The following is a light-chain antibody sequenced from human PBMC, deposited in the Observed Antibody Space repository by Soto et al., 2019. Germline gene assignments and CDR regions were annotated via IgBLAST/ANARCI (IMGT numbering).Light chain of an antibody. CDR2: FAS. CDR1: QGIGDT. CDR3: HQYYSWPRGT. Sequence: EIVMTQSPATLSVSPGEGVTLSCRASQGIGDTLAWYQHKPGQAPRLLIFFASTRVTGIPARFSGSGSGTEFTLTISSLQSEDFAVYYCHQYYSWPRGTFGQGTKVDIK. J-gene: IGKJ1*01. V-gene: IGKV3-15*01.